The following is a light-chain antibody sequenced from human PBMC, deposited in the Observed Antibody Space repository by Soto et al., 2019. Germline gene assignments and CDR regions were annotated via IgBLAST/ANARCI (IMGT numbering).Light chain of an antibody. Sequence: DIVMTQSPATLSVAPGERVTFSCRASQGVSRKLAWYQHKPGQAPRLLISGASTGATGIPARFSGSGSGTEFTLTISSLQPDDSATYYCQEYNSDSITFGQGTRLEIK. CDR3: QEYNSDSIT. CDR1: QGVSRK. V-gene: IGKV3-15*01. CDR2: GAS. J-gene: IGKJ5*01.